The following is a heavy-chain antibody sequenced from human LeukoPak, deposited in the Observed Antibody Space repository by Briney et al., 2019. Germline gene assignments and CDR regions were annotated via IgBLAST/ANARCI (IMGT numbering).Heavy chain of an antibody. CDR2: IYYSGST. CDR1: GGSISSYY. V-gene: IGHV4-59*01. D-gene: IGHD4-23*01. CDR3: ARDYGGDWFDP. J-gene: IGHJ5*02. Sequence: SETLSLTCTVSGGSISSYYWSWIRQPPGKGLEWIGYIYYSGSTNYNPSLKSRVTISVDTSKNQFSLKLSSVTAADTAVYYCARDYGGDWFDPWGQGTPVTVSS.